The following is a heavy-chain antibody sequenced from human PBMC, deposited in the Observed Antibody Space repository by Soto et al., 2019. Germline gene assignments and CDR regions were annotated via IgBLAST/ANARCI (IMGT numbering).Heavy chain of an antibody. CDR2: IDPSDSYT. CDR3: ARCGAGDYLYYYYGMDV. CDR1: GYGFTSYG. Sequence: GESLKISCKGSGYGFTSYGISWVRQIPGKGLEWMGRIDPSDSYTNYSPSFQGHVTISADKSISTAYLQWSSLKASDTAMYYCARCGAGDYLYYYYGMDVWGQGTTVTVSS. V-gene: IGHV5-10-1*01. J-gene: IGHJ6*02. D-gene: IGHD4-17*01.